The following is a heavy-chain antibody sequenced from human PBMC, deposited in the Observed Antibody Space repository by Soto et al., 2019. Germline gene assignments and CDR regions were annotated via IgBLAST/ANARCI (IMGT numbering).Heavy chain of an antibody. V-gene: IGHV3-33*03. Sequence: QVQLVESGGGVVQPGRSLRLSCAASGFTFSSYAMHWVRQAPGKGLEWVAIIWYDGSNRDYAESVKGRFTVFRDNAKNSLYLQMNSLRAEDTALYYCTKGGYDLIYYFGMDVWGQGTTVTVSS. CDR2: IWYDGSNR. D-gene: IGHD5-12*01. J-gene: IGHJ6*02. CDR3: TKGGYDLIYYFGMDV. CDR1: GFTFSSYA.